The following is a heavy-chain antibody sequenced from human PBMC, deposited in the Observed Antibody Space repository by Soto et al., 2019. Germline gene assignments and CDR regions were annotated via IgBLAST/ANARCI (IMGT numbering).Heavy chain of an antibody. V-gene: IGHV4-30-4*01. CDR2: IYYSGST. D-gene: IGHD3-22*01. CDR3: ARLTYYYDSSGYK. Sequence: PSETLSLTCTVSGGSISRGDYYWSWIRQPPGKGLEWIGYIYYSGSTYYNPSLKSRVTISVDTSKSQFSLKLSSVTAADTAVYYCARLTYYYDSSGYKWGQGTLVTVSS. J-gene: IGHJ4*02. CDR1: GGSISRGDYY.